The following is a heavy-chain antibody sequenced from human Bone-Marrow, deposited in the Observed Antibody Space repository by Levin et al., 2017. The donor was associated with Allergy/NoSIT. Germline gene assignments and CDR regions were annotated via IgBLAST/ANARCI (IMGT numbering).Heavy chain of an antibody. J-gene: IGHJ4*02. Sequence: GESLKISCAVFGFTFRNYAMHWVRQAPGKGLEWVALISSDGSTKYYGDSVRGRITMSRDNSKNTLYLQMNSLRPEDTAVYYCARDMSGSSGADYWGQGTLVTVSS. V-gene: IGHV3-30-3*01. CDR2: ISSDGSTK. CDR3: ARDMSGSSGADY. D-gene: IGHD6-6*01. CDR1: GFTFRNYA.